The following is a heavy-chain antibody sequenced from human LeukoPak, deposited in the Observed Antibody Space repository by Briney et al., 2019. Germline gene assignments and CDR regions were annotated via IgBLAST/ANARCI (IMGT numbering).Heavy chain of an antibody. V-gene: IGHV4-59*12. Sequence: SETLSLTCTVSGGSISSYYWSWIRQPPGKGLEWIGYIYYSGSTNYNPSLKSRVTMSVDTSKNQFSLKLSSVTAADTAVYYCARDLVTPTHGEAFDIWGQGTMVTVSS. D-gene: IGHD3-10*01. J-gene: IGHJ3*02. CDR1: GGSISSYY. CDR2: IYYSGST. CDR3: ARDLVTPTHGEAFDI.